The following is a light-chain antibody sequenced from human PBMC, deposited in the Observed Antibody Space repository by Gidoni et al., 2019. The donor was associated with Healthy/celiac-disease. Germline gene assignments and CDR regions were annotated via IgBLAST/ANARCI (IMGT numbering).Light chain of an antibody. CDR2: GAS. V-gene: IGKV3-20*01. CDR1: QSVSSSY. Sequence: ESVLTQSPGTLSLSPGERATLSCRASQSVSSSYLAWYQQKPGQAPRLLIYGASSRATGIPDRFSGSGSGTDFTLTISRLEPEDFAVYYCQQYGSSPLFTFXPXTKVDIK. J-gene: IGKJ3*01. CDR3: QQYGSSPLFT.